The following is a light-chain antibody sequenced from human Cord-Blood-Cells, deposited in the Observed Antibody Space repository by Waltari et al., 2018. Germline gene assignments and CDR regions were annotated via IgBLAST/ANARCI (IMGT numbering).Light chain of an antibody. CDR3: CSYAGSSTLV. J-gene: IGLJ3*02. Sequence: QSALTQPASVSGSPGQSITISCTGTSSDVGSYNLVSWYQPHPDKAPKLMIYEGSKRPSGVSNRFSGSKSGNTASLTISGLQAEDEADYYCCSYAGSSTLVFGGGTKLTVL. V-gene: IGLV2-23*01. CDR1: SSDVGSYNL. CDR2: EGS.